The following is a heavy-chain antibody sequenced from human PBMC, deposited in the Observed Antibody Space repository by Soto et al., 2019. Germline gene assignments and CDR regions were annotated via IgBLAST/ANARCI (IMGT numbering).Heavy chain of an antibody. CDR1: GFRFDEYA. CDR2: ISWDSGSI. Sequence: QLVESGGGLVQPGRSLRLYCVASGFRFDEYAIHWVRQAPGKGLEWVSGISWDSGSINYAGSVRGRFTVSRDNAKNSLYLHMTSLRSEDTAFYYCAKIVTRHSLVPVFDQWGQGALVSVSS. J-gene: IGHJ4*02. V-gene: IGHV3-9*01. D-gene: IGHD2-21*01. CDR3: AKIVTRHSLVPVFDQ.